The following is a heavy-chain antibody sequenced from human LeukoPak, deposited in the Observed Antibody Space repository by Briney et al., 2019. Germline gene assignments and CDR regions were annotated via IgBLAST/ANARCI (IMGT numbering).Heavy chain of an antibody. Sequence: GGSLRLSCAASGFTFSSYGMHWVRQAPGKGLEWVAVIWYDGSNKYYADSVKGRFTISRDNSKNTLYLQMNSLRAEDTAVYYCASGLVPTYYYDSSGYFGYGYWGQGTLVTVSS. D-gene: IGHD3-22*01. V-gene: IGHV3-33*01. J-gene: IGHJ4*02. CDR3: ASGLVPTYYYDSSGYFGYGY. CDR1: GFTFSSYG. CDR2: IWYDGSNK.